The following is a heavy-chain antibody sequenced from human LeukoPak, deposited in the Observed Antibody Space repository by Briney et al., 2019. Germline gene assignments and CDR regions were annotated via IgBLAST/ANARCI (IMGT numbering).Heavy chain of an antibody. Sequence: MXWVRQAXGQGLEWRGCINPNSGGTNSSQKFQDRVTLTRDTSISTAYMELGSLRSDDTAIYYCARAYGSGSSYHPDYWGQGTLVTVSS. CDR2: INPNSGGT. V-gene: IGHV1-2*02. CDR3: ARAYGSGSSYHPDY. J-gene: IGHJ4*02. D-gene: IGHD3-10*01.